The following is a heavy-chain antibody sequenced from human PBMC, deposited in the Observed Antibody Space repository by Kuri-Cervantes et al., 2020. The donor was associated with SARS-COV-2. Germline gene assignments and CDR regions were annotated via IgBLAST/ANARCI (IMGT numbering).Heavy chain of an antibody. Sequence: GGSLRLSCAASGFTSNNYGMHWVRQAPGKGLEWVAVISYDGSNKYYADSVKGRFTISRDNSKNTLYLQMNSLRAEDTAVYYCARDHRIAVAALDYWGQGTLVTVSS. CDR1: GFTSNNYG. D-gene: IGHD6-19*01. J-gene: IGHJ4*02. CDR3: ARDHRIAVAALDY. V-gene: IGHV3-30*03. CDR2: ISYDGSNK.